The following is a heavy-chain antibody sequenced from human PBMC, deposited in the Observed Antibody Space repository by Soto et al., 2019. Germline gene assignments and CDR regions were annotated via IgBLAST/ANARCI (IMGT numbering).Heavy chain of an antibody. CDR3: ARGRVTMVRGATGWFDP. CDR1: GGSISSYY. J-gene: IGHJ5*02. D-gene: IGHD3-10*01. CDR2: IYYSGST. V-gene: IGHV4-59*01. Sequence: SETLSLTCTVSGGSISSYYWSWIRQPPGKGLEWIGYIYYSGSTNYNPSLKSRVTISVDTSKNQFSLKLSSVTAADTAVYYCARGRVTMVRGATGWFDPWGQGTLVTVSS.